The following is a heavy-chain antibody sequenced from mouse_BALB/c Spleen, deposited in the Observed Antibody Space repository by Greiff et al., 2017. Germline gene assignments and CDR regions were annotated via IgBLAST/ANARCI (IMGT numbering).Heavy chain of an antibody. D-gene: IGHD2-4*01. J-gene: IGHJ4*01. V-gene: IGHV1S81*02. CDR1: GYTFTSYY. CDR2: INPSNGGT. Sequence: LVESGAELVKPGASVKLSCKASGYTFTSYYMYWVKQRPGQGLEWIGEINPSNGGTNFNEKFKSKATLTVDKSSSTAYMQLSSLTSEDSAVYYCTRDYDYDDAMDYWGQGTSVTVSS. CDR3: TRDYDYDDAMDY.